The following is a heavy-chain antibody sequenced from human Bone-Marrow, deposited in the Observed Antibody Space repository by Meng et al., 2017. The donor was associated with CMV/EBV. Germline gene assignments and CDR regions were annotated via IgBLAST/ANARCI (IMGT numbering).Heavy chain of an antibody. V-gene: IGHV3-30*02. CDR2: IRYDGSNK. CDR1: GFTFSSYG. CDR3: AKESGSYSAFDI. Sequence: GESLKISCAASGFTFSSYGMHWVRQAPGKGLEWVAFIRYDGSNKFYADSVKGRFTISRDNSKNTLYLQMNSLRAEDTAVYYCAKESGSYSAFDIWGQGTIVTVSS. D-gene: IGHD1-26*01. J-gene: IGHJ3*02.